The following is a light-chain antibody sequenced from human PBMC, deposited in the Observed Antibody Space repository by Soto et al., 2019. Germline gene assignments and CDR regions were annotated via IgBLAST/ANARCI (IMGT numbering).Light chain of an antibody. Sequence: DVVMTQTPLSSPVTLGQPASIYCRSSQSLVHSDGNTYLSWLHQRPGQPPRLLIYKISMRFSGDTYRFSGSGAGTDFTIKISRVEAEDFGVYYCMPATKLPWTFGQGTKVEIK. CDR2: KIS. CDR3: MPATKLPWT. V-gene: IGKV2-24*01. CDR1: QSLVHSDGNTY. J-gene: IGKJ1*01.